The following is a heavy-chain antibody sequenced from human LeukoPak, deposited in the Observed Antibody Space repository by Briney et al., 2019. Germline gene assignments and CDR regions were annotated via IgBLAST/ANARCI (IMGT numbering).Heavy chain of an antibody. D-gene: IGHD3-22*01. CDR1: GFTFSSYA. V-gene: IGHV3-30-3*01. CDR2: ISYDGSNK. CDR3: ARDPYYDSSGYCDY. Sequence: GGSLRLSCAASGFTFSSYAMHWVRQAPGKGLEWVAVISYDGSNKYYADSVKGRFTISRDYSKSTLYLQMNSLRAEDTAVYYCARDPYYDSSGYCDYWGQGTLVTVSS. J-gene: IGHJ4*02.